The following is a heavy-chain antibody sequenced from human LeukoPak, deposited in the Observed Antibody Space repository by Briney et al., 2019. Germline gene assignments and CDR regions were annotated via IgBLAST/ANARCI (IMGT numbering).Heavy chain of an antibody. CDR1: GGSFSGYY. J-gene: IGHJ3*02. D-gene: IGHD2-2*02. V-gene: IGHV4-34*01. Sequence: SETLSLTCAVYGGSFSGYYWSWIRQPPGKGLEWIGEINHSGSTNYNPSLKSRVTISVDTSKNQFSLKLSSVTAADTAVYYCAREFPYCSSTSCYIGAFDIWGQGTMVTVSS. CDR2: INHSGST. CDR3: AREFPYCSSTSCYIGAFDI.